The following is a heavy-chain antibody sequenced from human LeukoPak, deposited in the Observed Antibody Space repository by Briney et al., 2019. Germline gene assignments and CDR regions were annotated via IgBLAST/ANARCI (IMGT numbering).Heavy chain of an antibody. CDR3: ARCNIGYGQVANWFDP. J-gene: IGHJ5*02. D-gene: IGHD5-18*01. V-gene: IGHV4-39*01. CDR2: IYYSGST. Sequence: SETLSLTCTVSGGSISSSSYYWGWIRQPPGKGLEWIGSIYYSGSTYYNPSLNSRVTISVDTSKNQFSLKLSSVTAADTAVYYCARCNIGYGQVANWFDPWGQGTLVTVTS. CDR1: GGSISSSSYY.